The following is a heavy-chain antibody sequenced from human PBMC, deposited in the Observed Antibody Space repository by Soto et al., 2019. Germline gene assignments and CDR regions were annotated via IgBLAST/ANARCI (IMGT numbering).Heavy chain of an antibody. CDR1: GFTFSSYG. CDR3: AKDRLHPAMAHSYYYYGMDV. J-gene: IGHJ6*02. V-gene: IGHV3-30*18. Sequence: GGSLRLSCAASGFTFSSYGMHWVRQAPGKGLEWVAVISYDGSNKYYADSVKGRFTISRDNSKNTLYLQMNSLRAEDTAVYYCAKDRLHPAMAHSYYYYGMDVWGQGTNVTVSS. CDR2: ISYDGSNK. D-gene: IGHD5-18*01.